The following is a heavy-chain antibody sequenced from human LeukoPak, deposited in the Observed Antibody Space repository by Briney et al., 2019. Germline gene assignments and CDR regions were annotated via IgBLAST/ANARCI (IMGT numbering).Heavy chain of an antibody. J-gene: IGHJ4*02. CDR3: ASPTIHYGSSGYYRRSFDY. CDR2: INHSGST. CDR1: GGSFSGYY. V-gene: IGHV4-34*01. D-gene: IGHD3-22*01. Sequence: SETLSLTCAVYGGSFSGYYWSWIRQPPGKGLEWIGEINHSGSTNYNPSLKSRVTISVDTSKNQFSLKLSSVTAADTAVYYCASPTIHYGSSGYYRRSFDYWGQGTLVTVSS.